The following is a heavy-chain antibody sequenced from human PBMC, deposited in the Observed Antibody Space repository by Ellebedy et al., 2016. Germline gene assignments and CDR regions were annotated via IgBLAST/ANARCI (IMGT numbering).Heavy chain of an antibody. CDR2: INSDGSTT. D-gene: IGHD4-11*01. CDR3: ARWVQYASSYYFDC. CDR1: GFTFSSHW. Sequence: LSLTCASSGFTFSSHWMHWVRQAPGKGLVWVSRINSDGSTTSYADSVKGRFTISRDNAKNSLYLQMNSLRAEDTAVYYCARWVQYASSYYFDCWGRGTLVTVSS. V-gene: IGHV3-74*01. J-gene: IGHJ4*02.